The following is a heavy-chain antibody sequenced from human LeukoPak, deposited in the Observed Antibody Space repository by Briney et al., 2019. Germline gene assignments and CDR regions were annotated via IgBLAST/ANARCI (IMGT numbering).Heavy chain of an antibody. CDR1: GGSISSGSYY. CDR3: AGRYYYGSGSYYSPLGYYYMDV. J-gene: IGHJ6*03. D-gene: IGHD3-10*01. V-gene: IGHV4-61*02. CDR2: IYTSGSA. Sequence: SETLSLTCTVSGGSISSGSYYWSWIRQPAGKGLAWIGRIYTSGSANYNPSLKSRVTISVDTSKNQFSLKLSSVTAADTAVYYCAGRYYYGSGSYYSPLGYYYMDVWGKGTTVTISS.